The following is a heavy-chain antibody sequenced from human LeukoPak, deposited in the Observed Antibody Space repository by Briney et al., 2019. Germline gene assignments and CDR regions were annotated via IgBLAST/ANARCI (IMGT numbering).Heavy chain of an antibody. CDR3: ARVIAVVRGGGLSYYYAMDV. CDR2: INSGSSTM. Sequence: GGSLRLPCAASGFTFISYSMTWVRQAPGKGLEWVSYINSGSSTMYYADSVKGRFTISRDNGKTSLYLQMNSLRDEDTAVYYCARVIAVVRGGGLSYYYAMDVWGQGTTVTVSS. J-gene: IGHJ6*02. D-gene: IGHD3-10*01. V-gene: IGHV3-48*02. CDR1: GFTFISYS.